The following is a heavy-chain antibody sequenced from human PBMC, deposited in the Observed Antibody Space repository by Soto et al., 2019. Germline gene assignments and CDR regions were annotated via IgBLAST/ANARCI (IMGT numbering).Heavy chain of an antibody. J-gene: IGHJ4*02. D-gene: IGHD3-22*01. V-gene: IGHV1-18*01. Sequence: ASVKVSCKASGFTFTSSAVQWVRQARGQRLEWIGWIGACNGNTNYAQKLQGRVTMTTDTSTSTAYMELRSLRSDDTAVYYCAREIDDSSGYYSRLVDYWGQGTLVTVSS. CDR2: IGACNGNT. CDR1: GFTFTSSA. CDR3: AREIDDSSGYYSRLVDY.